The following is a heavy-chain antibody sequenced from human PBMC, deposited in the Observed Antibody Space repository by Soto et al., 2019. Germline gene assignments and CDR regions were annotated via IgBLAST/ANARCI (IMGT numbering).Heavy chain of an antibody. CDR3: ARHVKGGWYYFDY. J-gene: IGHJ4*02. CDR1: GGSIRSSSYY. CDR2: IYYSGST. V-gene: IGHV4-39*01. D-gene: IGHD5-12*01. Sequence: QLQLQESGPGLVKPSETLSLTCTVSGGSIRSSSYYWGWIRQPPAKGLEWIGSIYYSGSTYYNPSLKSRVTISVDTSKNQFSLKLSSVTAADTAVYYCARHVKGGWYYFDYWGQGTLVIVSS.